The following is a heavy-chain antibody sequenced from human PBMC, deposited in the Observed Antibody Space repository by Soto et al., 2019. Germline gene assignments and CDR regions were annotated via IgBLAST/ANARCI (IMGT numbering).Heavy chain of an antibody. CDR1: GFIFSSYT. J-gene: IGHJ4*02. V-gene: IGHV3-21*01. D-gene: IGHD5-12*01. CDR2: ISASSTYI. Sequence: EVPLVESGGGLVKPGGSLTVSCAASGFIFSSYTMNWVRQAPGKGLEWVSSISASSTYIYYADSLKGRFTISRDNAYNSLYLQMNSLRAEDTAVYYCARGWLRDPWMYWGQGTLVTVSS. CDR3: ARGWLRDPWMY.